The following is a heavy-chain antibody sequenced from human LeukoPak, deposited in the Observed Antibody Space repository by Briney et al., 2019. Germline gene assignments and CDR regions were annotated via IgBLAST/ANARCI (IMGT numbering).Heavy chain of an antibody. D-gene: IGHD6-13*01. V-gene: IGHV1-18*01. Sequence: GASVKVSCKTSGYTFSSYGISWPRQVPGQGLEWMGWISANKGDTEYAQNFQGRLTVTRDTSTSTAYMELRSLRSDDTAVYYCARSPEQLDGAFDIWGQGTMVTVSS. CDR3: ARSPEQLDGAFDI. CDR1: GYTFSSYG. CDR2: ISANKGDT. J-gene: IGHJ3*02.